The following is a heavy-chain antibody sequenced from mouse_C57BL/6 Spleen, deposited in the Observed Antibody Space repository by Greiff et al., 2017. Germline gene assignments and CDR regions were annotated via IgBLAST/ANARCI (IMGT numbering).Heavy chain of an antibody. CDR3: ARGNYDAMDY. CDR2: INPGSGGT. D-gene: IGHD2-1*01. Sequence: VQLQQSGAELVRPGPSVKVSCKASGYAFTNYLIEWVKQRPGQGLEWIGVINPGSGGTNYNEKFKGKATLTADKSSSTAYMQLSSLTSEDSAVYFCARGNYDAMDYWGQGTSVTVSS. V-gene: IGHV1-54*01. J-gene: IGHJ4*01. CDR1: GYAFTNYL.